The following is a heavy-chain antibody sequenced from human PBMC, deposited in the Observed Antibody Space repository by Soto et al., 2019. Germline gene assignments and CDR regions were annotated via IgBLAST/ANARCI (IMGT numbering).Heavy chain of an antibody. V-gene: IGHV1-69*01. CDR1: GGTFRSYS. CDR2: IIPIFDIT. D-gene: IGHD2-21*01. J-gene: IGHJ6*02. Sequence: QVQLVQSGAEVKKPGSSVKVSCKASGGTFRSYSISWVRQAPGQGLEWMGGIIPIFDITNYAQKFQVRVTLTADESTSTAYMELSSLGYDDTAVYYCARPDDGGYSSNHHYYSAVDVWGQGTTVT. CDR3: ARPDDGGYSSNHHYYSAVDV.